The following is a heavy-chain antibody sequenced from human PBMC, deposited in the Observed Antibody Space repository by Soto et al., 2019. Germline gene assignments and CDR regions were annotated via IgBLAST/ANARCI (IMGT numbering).Heavy chain of an antibody. Sequence: SETLSLTCAVYGGSFSGYYWSWIRQPPGKGLEWIGEIDHSGSTNYNPSLKSRVTISVDTSKNQFSLKLSSVTAADTAVYYCARRQIVATTYAFDIWGQGTMVTVSS. CDR2: IDHSGST. CDR1: GGSFSGYY. V-gene: IGHV4-34*01. D-gene: IGHD5-12*01. CDR3: ARRQIVATTYAFDI. J-gene: IGHJ3*02.